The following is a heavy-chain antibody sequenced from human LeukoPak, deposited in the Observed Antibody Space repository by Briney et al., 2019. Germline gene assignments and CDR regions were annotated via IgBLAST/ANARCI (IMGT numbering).Heavy chain of an antibody. J-gene: IGHJ6*02. CDR2: IDPNYGFA. Sequence: ASVKVSCKASGYTFATYYLNWVRQAPGRGLEWMGKIDPNYGFAYYAQKFQGRVTMTRDTSTGTVYMEVNSLTSDDTAVYYCARVLAYCTDSSCPGMDVWGQGTTVTVSS. CDR1: GYTFATYY. V-gene: IGHV1-46*01. CDR3: ARVLAYCTDSSCPGMDV. D-gene: IGHD2-8*02.